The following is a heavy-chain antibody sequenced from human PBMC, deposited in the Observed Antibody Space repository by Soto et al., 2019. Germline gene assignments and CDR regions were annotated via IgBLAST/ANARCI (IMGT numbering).Heavy chain of an antibody. CDR3: ARRPKRGSYSWCFDY. CDR1: GGSITSNAYY. CDR2: IYYSGSA. J-gene: IGHJ4*02. Sequence: QLQLQESGPGLVKPSETLSLTCTVSGGSITSNAYYWGWIRQPPGKGLEWLGYIYYSGSASYNQSLKSRVTMSVDTSKNQFSLKLSCVTAADTAVYYCARRPKRGSYSWCFDYWGQGTLVTVSS. D-gene: IGHD1-26*01. V-gene: IGHV4-39*01.